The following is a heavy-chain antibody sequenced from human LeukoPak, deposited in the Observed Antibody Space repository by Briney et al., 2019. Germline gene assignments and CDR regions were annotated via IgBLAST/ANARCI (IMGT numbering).Heavy chain of an antibody. CDR2: VSPSGGRT. CDR1: GFPFSSYA. J-gene: IGHJ4*02. CDR3: AKVRGVYCSSPACYYYDS. V-gene: IGHV3-23*01. Sequence: GGSLRLSCAASGFPFSSYAMSWVRQSPGRGLEWVAGVSPSGGRTLYADSVEGRFTISRDNSNDIVYLQLSSLRAEDSALYYCAKVRGVYCSSPACYYYDSWGQGTPVTVSS. D-gene: IGHD2-2*01.